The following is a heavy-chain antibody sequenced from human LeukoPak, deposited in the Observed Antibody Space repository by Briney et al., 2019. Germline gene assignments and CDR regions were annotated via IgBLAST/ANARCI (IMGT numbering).Heavy chain of an antibody. CDR3: ARGVPAAITCFGP. CDR2: ISPVHGST. Sequence: ASVKVSCKASGGTFSNFGISWVRQASGQGLEWMGGISPVHGSTHYAQKFQGRLTITKDESANTAYMELTNLESEDTAVYYCARGVPAAITCFGPWGQGTLVTVSS. CDR1: GGTFSNFG. D-gene: IGHD2-2*01. J-gene: IGHJ5*02. V-gene: IGHV1-69*05.